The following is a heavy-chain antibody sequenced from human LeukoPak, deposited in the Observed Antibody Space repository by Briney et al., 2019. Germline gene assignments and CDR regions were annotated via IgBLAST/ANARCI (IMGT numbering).Heavy chain of an antibody. CDR2: IKTDGSQK. CDR3: ARDVSYCPGDY. CDR1: GFTFSNYW. Sequence: GGSLRLSCVASGFTFSNYWMTWVRQAPGKGLEWVANIKTDGSQKSYVDSVKGRFTISRDNAKNSLYLQMNSLRAEDTAVYYCARDVSYCPGDYWSQGTLVTVSS. D-gene: IGHD2-21*02. J-gene: IGHJ4*02. V-gene: IGHV3-7*01.